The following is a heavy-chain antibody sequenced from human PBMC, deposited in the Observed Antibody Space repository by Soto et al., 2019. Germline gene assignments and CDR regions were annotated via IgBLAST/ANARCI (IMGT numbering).Heavy chain of an antibody. CDR2: IKQDGSEK. CDR1: GFTFSTYW. V-gene: IGHV3-7*03. CDR3: ARDLGVVAACRGYYYYYGMDV. D-gene: IGHD1-26*01. Sequence: EVQLVESGGGLVQPGGSLRLSCAASGFTFSTYWMSWVRQAPGKGLEWVANIKQDGSEKYYVDSVKGRFTISRDNAKNSLYLQMNSLRAEDTAVYYCARDLGVVAACRGYYYYYGMDVWGQGTTVTVS. J-gene: IGHJ6*02.